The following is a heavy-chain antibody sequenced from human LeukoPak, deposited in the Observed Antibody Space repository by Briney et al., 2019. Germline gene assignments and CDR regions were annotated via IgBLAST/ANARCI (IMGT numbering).Heavy chain of an antibody. Sequence: SETLSLTCTVSGGSVSSGSYFWTWIRQPPGKGLDWIGYIYYSGSTNYNPSLKSRVTILVDTSKNQFSLKLSSVTAADTAVYYCAREGYYDSSGPFDYWGQGTLVTVSS. CDR3: AREGYYDSSGPFDY. V-gene: IGHV4-61*01. D-gene: IGHD3-22*01. J-gene: IGHJ4*02. CDR1: GGSVSSGSYF. CDR2: IYYSGST.